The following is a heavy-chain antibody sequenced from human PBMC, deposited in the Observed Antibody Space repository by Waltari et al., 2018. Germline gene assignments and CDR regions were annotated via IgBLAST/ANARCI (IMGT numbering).Heavy chain of an antibody. D-gene: IGHD3-22*01. V-gene: IGHV1-69*02. CDR1: GGTFSSYT. CDR3: ARGDYYDSSGYYPDY. CDR2: IIPILGIA. J-gene: IGHJ4*02. Sequence: QVQLVQSGAEVKKPGSPVKSSGTASGGTFSSYTISWVRQAPGQGLEWMGRIIPILGIANYAQKFQGRVTITAYKSTSTAYMELSSLRSEDTAVYYCARGDYYDSSGYYPDYWGQGTLVTVSS.